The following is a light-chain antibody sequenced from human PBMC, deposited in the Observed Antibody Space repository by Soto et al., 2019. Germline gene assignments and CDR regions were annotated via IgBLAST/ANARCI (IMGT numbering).Light chain of an antibody. Sequence: ESVLTQSPGTLSLSPGEKATLSCRASQSVSSSYLAWYQQKPGQAPRLLIYGASSRATGIPDRFSGSGSGTDFILTVSRLEPEDFAVYYCQQFGSSSWTFGQGTKV. V-gene: IGKV3-20*01. CDR1: QSVSSSY. CDR2: GAS. J-gene: IGKJ1*01. CDR3: QQFGSSSWT.